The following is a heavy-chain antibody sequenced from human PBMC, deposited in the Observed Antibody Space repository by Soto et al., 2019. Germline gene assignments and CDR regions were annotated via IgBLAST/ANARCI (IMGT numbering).Heavy chain of an antibody. Sequence: QVQLQESGPGLVKPSETLSLTCTVSGGSVSSSSFYWSWIRQPPGKGLEWIGYIYYSGSTNYNPSLKSRVTLSVDTSKNQFSLKLSSVTAADTAVYYCARDLYYGSGPLRPDPYYYYGMDVWGQGTTVTVSS. J-gene: IGHJ6*02. CDR3: ARDLYYGSGPLRPDPYYYYGMDV. D-gene: IGHD3-10*01. V-gene: IGHV4-61*01. CDR2: IYYSGST. CDR1: GGSVSSSSFY.